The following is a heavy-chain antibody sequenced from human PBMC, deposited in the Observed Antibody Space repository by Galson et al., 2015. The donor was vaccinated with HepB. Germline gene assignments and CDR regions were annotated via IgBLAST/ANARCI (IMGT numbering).Heavy chain of an antibody. CDR1: GDSVSSNSAA. CDR3: ARQQLWFGENWFDP. CDR2: TYYRSKWYN. V-gene: IGHV6-1*01. J-gene: IGHJ5*02. D-gene: IGHD3-10*01. Sequence: CAISGDSVSSNSAAWNWIRQSPSRGLEWLGRTYYRSKWYNDYAVSVKSRITINPDTSKNQFSLKLSSVTAADTAVYYCARQQLWFGENWFDPWGQGTLVTVSS.